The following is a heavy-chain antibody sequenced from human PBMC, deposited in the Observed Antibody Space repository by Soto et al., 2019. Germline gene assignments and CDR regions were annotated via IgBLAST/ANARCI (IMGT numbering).Heavy chain of an antibody. D-gene: IGHD4-4*01. V-gene: IGHV5-51*01. CDR1: GYTFARSS. CDR3: APDYNYLKT. J-gene: IGHJ5*02. CDR2: IYPANSET. Sequence: GEPLKISCKASGYTFARSSIGWVRQMPGKGLELMGIIYPANSETTYSPSFQGQVTISADMSISTAYLQWSSLKASDTAIYYCAPDYNYLKTWAQGTLVTVSS.